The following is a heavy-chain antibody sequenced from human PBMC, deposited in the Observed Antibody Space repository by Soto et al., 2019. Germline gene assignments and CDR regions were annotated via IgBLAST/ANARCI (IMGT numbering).Heavy chain of an antibody. CDR1: GFTFTSSA. V-gene: IGHV1-58*02. CDR2: IVVGSGNT. Sequence: VASVKVSCKASGFTFTSSAMQWVRQARGQRLEWIGWIVVGSGNTNYAQKFQERVTITRDMSTSTAYMELSSLRSEDTAVYYCAADRANAEGYCSSTSCYTRSKFDPWGQGTLVTVSS. J-gene: IGHJ5*02. CDR3: AADRANAEGYCSSTSCYTRSKFDP. D-gene: IGHD2-2*02.